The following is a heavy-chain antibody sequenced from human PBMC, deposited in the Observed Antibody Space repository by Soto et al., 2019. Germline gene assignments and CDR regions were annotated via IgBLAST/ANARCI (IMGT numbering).Heavy chain of an antibody. CDR1: GGSISSGGYY. Sequence: PSETLSLTCTVSGGSISSGGYYWSWIRQHPGKGLEWIGYIYYSGSTYYNKSLKSRVTISVDTSKNQFSLKLSSVTAADTAVYYCARGLLDTAMVHWGQGTLVTVSS. D-gene: IGHD5-18*01. CDR2: IYYSGST. V-gene: IGHV4-31*03. CDR3: ARGLLDTAMVH. J-gene: IGHJ4*02.